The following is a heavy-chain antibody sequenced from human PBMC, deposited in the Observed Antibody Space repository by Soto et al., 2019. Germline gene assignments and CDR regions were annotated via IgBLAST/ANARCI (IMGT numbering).Heavy chain of an antibody. Sequence: GGSLRLSCAASGFTFSSYAMHWVRQAPGKGLEWVAVISYDGSNKYYADSVKGRFTISRDNSKNTLYLQMNSLRAEDTAVYYCAREVEQWRQLDYWGQGTLVTVSS. CDR2: ISYDGSNK. J-gene: IGHJ4*02. CDR1: GFTFSSYA. CDR3: AREVEQWRQLDY. D-gene: IGHD6-19*01. V-gene: IGHV3-30-3*01.